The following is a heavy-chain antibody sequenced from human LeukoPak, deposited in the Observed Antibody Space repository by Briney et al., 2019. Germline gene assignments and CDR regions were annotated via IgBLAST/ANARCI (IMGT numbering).Heavy chain of an antibody. CDR3: VRETTVTTADAFDI. V-gene: IGHV3-23*01. CDR1: GFTFSSSA. J-gene: IGHJ3*02. D-gene: IGHD4-17*01. CDR2: ISHSGADT. Sequence: GGSLRLSCAASGFTFSSSAMNWVRQAPGKGLEWVSAISHSGADTYYADSVKGRFTISRDNSRNTLYLRMDSLRAEDTAVYFCVRETTVTTADAFDIWGQGTMVTVSS.